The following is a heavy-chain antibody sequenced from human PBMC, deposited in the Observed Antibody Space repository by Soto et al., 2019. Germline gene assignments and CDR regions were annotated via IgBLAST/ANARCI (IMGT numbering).Heavy chain of an antibody. CDR1: GYTFTSYD. V-gene: IGHV1-8*01. CDR2: MDPNSGNA. CDR3: ARGTFRDYYDSSDDY. J-gene: IGHJ4*02. D-gene: IGHD3-22*01. Sequence: QVQLVQSGAEVKKPGASVKVSCKASGYTFTSYDINWVRQATGQGLEWMGWMDPNSGNAGYAQKLQGSVIMNSNDSVINPYIVLSRPRSEDTAVYSCARGTFRDYYDSSDDYWGQGTLVTVSS.